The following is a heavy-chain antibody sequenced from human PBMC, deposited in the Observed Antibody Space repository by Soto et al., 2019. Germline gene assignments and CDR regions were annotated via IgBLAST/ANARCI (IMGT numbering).Heavy chain of an antibody. CDR2: ISGSGGST. V-gene: IGHV3-23*01. Sequence: GGSLRLSCAASGFTFSSYAMSWVRQAPGKGLEWVSAISGSGGSTYYADSVKGRFTMSRDNSKNTLYLQMNSLRAEDTAVYYCAKDRDWFGQTPNWFDPWGQGTLVTVSS. CDR3: AKDRDWFGQTPNWFDP. CDR1: GFTFSSYA. J-gene: IGHJ5*02. D-gene: IGHD3-10*01.